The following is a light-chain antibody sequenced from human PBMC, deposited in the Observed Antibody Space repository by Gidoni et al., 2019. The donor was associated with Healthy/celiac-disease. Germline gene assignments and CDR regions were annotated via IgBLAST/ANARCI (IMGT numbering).Light chain of an antibody. V-gene: IGLV3-1*01. J-gene: IGLJ1*01. Sequence: SYELTKPPSVYVSPGQTASITCSGDKLGDKYACWYQQKPGQSPVLVIYQDSKRPSGIPERFSGSNSGNTATLTISGTQAMDEADYYCQAWDSSTGGVFGTGTKVTVL. CDR3: QAWDSSTGGV. CDR1: KLGDKY. CDR2: QDS.